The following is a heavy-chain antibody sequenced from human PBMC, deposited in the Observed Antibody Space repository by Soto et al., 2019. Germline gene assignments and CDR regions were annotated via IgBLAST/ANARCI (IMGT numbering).Heavy chain of an antibody. V-gene: IGHV4-30-4*01. D-gene: IGHD3-10*01. J-gene: IGHJ1*01. CDR2: IYYSGST. Sequence: QVQLQESGPGLVKPSQTLSLTCTVSGGSISSGDYYWSWIRQPPGKGLEWIGYIYYSGSTYYNPSLKSRVTISVDTSKNQFSLKLRSVTAADTAVYYSAIGITMVRGVIIPYFQHWGQGTLVTVSS. CDR3: AIGITMVRGVIIPYFQH. CDR1: GGSISSGDYY.